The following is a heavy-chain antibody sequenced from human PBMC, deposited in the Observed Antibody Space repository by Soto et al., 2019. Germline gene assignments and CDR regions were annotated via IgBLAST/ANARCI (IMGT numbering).Heavy chain of an antibody. Sequence: EVQLVESGGGLVKPGGSLRLSCAASGFSFRSYYLNWVRQAPGRGLEWVSSISPSSSFLSYADSVKGRFTISRDHAKSSVHLQMNSLRAEDTAVYFCARVGTDYGSGSPYYSDYWGQGTLVTVSS. CDR2: ISPSSSFL. CDR1: GFSFRSYY. V-gene: IGHV3-21*06. CDR3: ARVGTDYGSGSPYYSDY. D-gene: IGHD3-10*01. J-gene: IGHJ4*02.